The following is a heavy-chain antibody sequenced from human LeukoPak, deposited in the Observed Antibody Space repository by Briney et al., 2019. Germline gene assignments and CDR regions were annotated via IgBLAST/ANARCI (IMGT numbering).Heavy chain of an antibody. CDR1: GFTFSSYA. V-gene: IGHV3-23*01. Sequence: GGSLRLSCAASGFTFSSYAMSWVRQAPGKGLEWVSGILDSGYSTYYANSVQGRFAISRYNSNNTLYLQMNSLRAEDTAVYYCAKLGGHPLHNYYVGVWGKGTTVAVSS. J-gene: IGHJ6*03. CDR2: ILDSGYST. CDR3: AKLGGHPLHNYYVGV. D-gene: IGHD3-16*01.